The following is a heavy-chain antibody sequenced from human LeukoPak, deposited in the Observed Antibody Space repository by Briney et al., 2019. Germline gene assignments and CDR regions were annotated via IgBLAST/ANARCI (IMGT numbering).Heavy chain of an antibody. D-gene: IGHD1-26*01. V-gene: IGHV1-69*13. Sequence: SVKVSCKASGGTFSSYAISWVRQAPGQGLEWMGGIIPIFGTANYARKFQGRVTITADESTSTAYMELSSRRSEDTAVYYCARDSQREINWFDPWGQGTLVTVSS. J-gene: IGHJ5*02. CDR2: IIPIFGTA. CDR1: GGTFSSYA. CDR3: ARDSQREINWFDP.